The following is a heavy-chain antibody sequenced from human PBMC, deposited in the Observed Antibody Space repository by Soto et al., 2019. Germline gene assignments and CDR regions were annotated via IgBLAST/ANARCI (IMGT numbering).Heavy chain of an antibody. J-gene: IGHJ3*02. V-gene: IGHV3-23*05. Sequence: PGESLTLSCAVSGVICSSYDWSWVRQAPGKGLEWVSTIFISGSPNYEASVKGRFTISRDTSKNTVYLQMNSLTAGDTAVYYCAKATATGGGAFEICGQGTLVTVSS. D-gene: IGHD2-8*02. CDR1: GVICSSYD. CDR2: IFISGSP. CDR3: AKATATGGGAFEI.